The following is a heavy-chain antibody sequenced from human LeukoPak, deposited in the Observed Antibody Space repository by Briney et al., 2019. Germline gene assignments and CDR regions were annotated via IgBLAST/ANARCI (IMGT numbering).Heavy chain of an antibody. CDR2: IIPIFGTT. CDR3: ARDSGSYPVDYYYMDV. Sequence: SVKVSCKASGGTFSNYAISWVRQAPGQGLEWMGGIIPIFGTTNYAQKFQGRVTITADKSTSTAYMELSSLRSEDTAVYYCARDSGSYPVDYYYMDVWGKGTTVTISS. J-gene: IGHJ6*03. D-gene: IGHD1-26*01. CDR1: GGTFSNYA. V-gene: IGHV1-69*06.